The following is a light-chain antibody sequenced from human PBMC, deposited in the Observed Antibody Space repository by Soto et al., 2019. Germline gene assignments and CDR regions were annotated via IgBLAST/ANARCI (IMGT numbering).Light chain of an antibody. J-gene: IGLJ1*01. CDR2: SNN. V-gene: IGLV1-44*01. CDR1: SSNIGSNT. Sequence: QSVLTQPPSASGTPGQRVTISCSGSSSNIGSNTVNWYQQLPGTAPKLLIYSNNQWPSGVPDRFSGSKSGTSASLAISGLQSEDEADYHCAAWDDSLNGYVFGTGTKLTVL. CDR3: AAWDDSLNGYV.